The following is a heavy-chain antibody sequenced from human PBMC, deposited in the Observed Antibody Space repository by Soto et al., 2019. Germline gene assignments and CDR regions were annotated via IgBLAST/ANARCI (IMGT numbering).Heavy chain of an antibody. Sequence: GASVKVSCKASGYTFTSYYMHWVRQAPGQGLEWMGIINPSGGSTSYAQKFQGRVTMTRDTSTSTVCMELSSLRSEDTAVYYCARDRRWGSGSYYWAFDIWGQGTMVTVSS. D-gene: IGHD3-10*01. CDR2: INPSGGST. CDR3: ARDRRWGSGSYYWAFDI. J-gene: IGHJ3*02. V-gene: IGHV1-46*01. CDR1: GYTFTSYY.